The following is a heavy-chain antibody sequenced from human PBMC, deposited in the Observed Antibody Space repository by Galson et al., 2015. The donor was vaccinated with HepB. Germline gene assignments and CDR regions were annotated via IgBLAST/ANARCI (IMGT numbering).Heavy chain of an antibody. Sequence: SLRLSCAASGFTCSSYCMHWARQAPGKGLEWVSVICDDGSNKYDADAEKGRFTFSRDYSKKTLYLQMNIRRAEGTAVYYCARASDTVVVVAAPSGAFDIWGQGTMVTASS. V-gene: IGHV3-33*01. CDR3: ARASDTVVVVAAPSGAFDI. CDR1: GFTCSSYC. J-gene: IGHJ3*02. CDR2: ICDDGSNK. D-gene: IGHD2-15*01.